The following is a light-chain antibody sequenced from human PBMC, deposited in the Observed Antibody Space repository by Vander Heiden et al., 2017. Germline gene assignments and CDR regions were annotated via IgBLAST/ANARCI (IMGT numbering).Light chain of an antibody. CDR2: DVS. CDR1: SSDVAIYNY. Sequence: QSALTQPRSVSGSPGQSVTISCTGTSSDVAIYNYVSWYQQHPVKAPKLMIYDVSKRPSGVPDRFSGSKSGNTASLTISGLQAEDEADYYCCSYAGSYTFVVFGGGTKLTVL. V-gene: IGLV2-11*01. CDR3: CSYAGSYTFVV. J-gene: IGLJ2*01.